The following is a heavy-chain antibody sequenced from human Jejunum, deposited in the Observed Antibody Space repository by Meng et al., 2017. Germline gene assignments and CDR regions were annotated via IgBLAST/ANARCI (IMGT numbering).Heavy chain of an antibody. V-gene: IGHV4-4*07. D-gene: IGHD3-10*01. CDR1: GDSITSYY. J-gene: IGHJ6*02. Sequence: CTASGDSITSYYWNGIRQPAGKGLEWFGRIFYRGNANYTPSLKSRVTMSVDTSKNQFSLMLTSETAADTAVNYCAGDQVSIKVVQGQSDTYCYYGVDVWGRGTTVTVSS. CDR2: IFYRGNA. CDR3: AGDQVSIKVVQGQSDTYCYYGVDV.